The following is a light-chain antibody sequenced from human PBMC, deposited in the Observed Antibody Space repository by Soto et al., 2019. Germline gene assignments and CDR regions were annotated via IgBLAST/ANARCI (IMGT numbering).Light chain of an antibody. CDR1: QSVSSSY. J-gene: IGKJ5*01. V-gene: IGKV3D-20*02. CDR3: QQRSNWRVT. CDR2: GAS. Sequence: GLTKYPGTLSLSPGERATLSCRASQSVSSSYLAWYQQKPGQAPRLLIYGASSRATGIPDRFSGSGSGTDFTLTISSLEPEDFAVYYCQQRSNWRVTFGQGTRLDNK.